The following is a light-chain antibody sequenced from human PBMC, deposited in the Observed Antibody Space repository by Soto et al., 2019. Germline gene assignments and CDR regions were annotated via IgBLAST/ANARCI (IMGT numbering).Light chain of an antibody. CDR1: QGIGDT. CDR3: QQYNDYSAWT. Sequence: EIVMTQSPATLSVSPGEGATLSCRASQGIGDTLAWYQQKPGQTPRLLIYDTSIRATGVPARFSGSRSGAEFTLTISSLRPDDFATYYCQQYNDYSAWTFGQGTKVDIK. J-gene: IGKJ1*01. V-gene: IGKV3-15*01. CDR2: DTS.